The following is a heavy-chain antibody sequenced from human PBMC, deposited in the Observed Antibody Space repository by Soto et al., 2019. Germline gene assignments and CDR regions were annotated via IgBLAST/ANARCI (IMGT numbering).Heavy chain of an antibody. V-gene: IGHV3-7*01. D-gene: IGHD3-22*01. CDR3: AREPRAFYYDSNGYSRYWYFDL. Sequence: PGGSLRLSCAASGFTFSSYWMSWVRQAPGKGLEWVANIKQDGSEKYYVDSVKGRFTISRDNAKNSLYLQMNSLRAEDTAVYYCAREPRAFYYDSNGYSRYWYFDLWGRGTLVTVSS. CDR1: GFTFSSYW. CDR2: IKQDGSEK. J-gene: IGHJ2*01.